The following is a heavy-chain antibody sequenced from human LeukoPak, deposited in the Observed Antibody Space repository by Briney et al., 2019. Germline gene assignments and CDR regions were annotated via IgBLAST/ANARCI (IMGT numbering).Heavy chain of an antibody. D-gene: IGHD5-24*01. CDR2: ISGSGGST. CDR3: AKAREMATMFDY. J-gene: IGHJ4*02. V-gene: IGHV3-23*01. Sequence: GGSLRLSCAASGFTFSSYAMHWVRQAPGKGLEYVSAISGSGGSTYYADSVKGRFTISRDNSKNTLYLQMNSLRAEDTAVYYCAKAREMATMFDYWGQGTLVTVSS. CDR1: GFTFSSYA.